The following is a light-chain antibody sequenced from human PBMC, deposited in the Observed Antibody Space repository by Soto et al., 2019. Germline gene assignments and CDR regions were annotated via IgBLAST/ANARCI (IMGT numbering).Light chain of an antibody. J-gene: IGLJ2*01. V-gene: IGLV1-44*01. CDR1: NSNIGSNT. CDR3: AAWDDRLNGVV. CDR2: NNN. Sequence: QSVLTQPPSASGTPGQRVTISCSGRNSNIGSNTVNWYQQLPGTAPRLLIYNNNQRPSGVPDRFSGSNSGTSAPLAISGLQSEDDTDYYCAAWDDRLNGVVFGGGTKLTVL.